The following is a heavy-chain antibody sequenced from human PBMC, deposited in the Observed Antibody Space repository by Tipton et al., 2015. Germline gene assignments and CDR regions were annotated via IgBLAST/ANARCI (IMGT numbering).Heavy chain of an antibody. D-gene: IGHD3-10*01. Sequence: SLRLSCAASGFIFSSFGMHWVRQAPGKGLEWVSAISGSGGRTYYTDSVKGRFTISRDNSKNTVFLQMSNLRAEDTAEYYCARDPQTVVRGVDWFDLWGQGTLVTVSS. V-gene: IGHV3-23*01. CDR1: GFIFSSFG. CDR2: ISGSGGRT. CDR3: ARDPQTVVRGVDWFDL. J-gene: IGHJ5*02.